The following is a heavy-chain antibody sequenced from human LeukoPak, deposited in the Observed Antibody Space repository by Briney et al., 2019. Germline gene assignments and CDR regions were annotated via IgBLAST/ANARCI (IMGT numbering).Heavy chain of an antibody. V-gene: IGHV3-53*01. CDR1: GFTVSNHY. CDR3: ARADRGSHSYFQH. J-gene: IGHJ1*01. Sequence: GGPLRLSCAAPGFTVSNHYMTWARQAPRKGLQWVSIIYSDSTTYYADSVRGRFTISRDNSKNTLYLQMDSLRAEETAVYYCARADRGSHSYFQHWGQGTLVTVSS. D-gene: IGHD1-26*01. CDR2: IYSDSTT.